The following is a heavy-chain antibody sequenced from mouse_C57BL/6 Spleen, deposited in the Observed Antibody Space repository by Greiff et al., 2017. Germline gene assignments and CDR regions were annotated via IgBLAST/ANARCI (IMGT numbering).Heavy chain of an antibody. CDR1: GFNIKDDY. D-gene: IGHD1-1*01. CDR2: IDPENGDT. CDR3: TTVTTVVASFYY. V-gene: IGHV14-4*01. J-gene: IGHJ2*01. Sequence: VQLQQSGAELVRPGASVKLSCTASGFNIKDDYMHWVKQRPEQGLEWIGWIDPENGDTEYASKFQGKATITADTSSNTAYLQLSSLTSEDTAVYYCTTVTTVVASFYYWGQGTTLTVSS.